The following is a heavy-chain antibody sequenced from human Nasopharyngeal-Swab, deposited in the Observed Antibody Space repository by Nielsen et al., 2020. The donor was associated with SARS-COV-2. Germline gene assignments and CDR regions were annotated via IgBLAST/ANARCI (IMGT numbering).Heavy chain of an antibody. CDR3: ATGVIAARLLYYYGMDV. Sequence: SVKVSCKASGGTFSSYDISWVRQAPAQGLEWMGRIIPILGIANYAQKFQGRVTMTEDTSTDTAYMKLSSLRSEDTAVYYCATGVIAARLLYYYGMDVWGQGTTVTVSS. D-gene: IGHD6-6*01. CDR2: IIPILGIA. CDR1: GGTFSSYD. V-gene: IGHV1-69*04. J-gene: IGHJ6*02.